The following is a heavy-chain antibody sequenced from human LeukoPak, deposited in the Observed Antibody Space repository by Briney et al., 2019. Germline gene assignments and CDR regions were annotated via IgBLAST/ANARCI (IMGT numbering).Heavy chain of an antibody. CDR3: ARPGLPFYYYYMDV. CDR1: GFTFSSYG. CDR2: IRYDGSNK. Sequence: PGGSLRLSCAASGFTFSSYGMHWVRQAPGKGLEWVAFIRYDGSNKYYADSVRGRFTISRDNAKKSLYLQMNSLRAEDTAVYYCARPGLPFYYYYMDVWGKGTTVIVSS. V-gene: IGHV3-30*02. D-gene: IGHD4-11*01. J-gene: IGHJ6*03.